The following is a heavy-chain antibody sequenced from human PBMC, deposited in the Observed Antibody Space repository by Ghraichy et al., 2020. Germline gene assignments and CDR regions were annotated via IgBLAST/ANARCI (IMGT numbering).Heavy chain of an antibody. CDR1: GFTFSSYA. D-gene: IGHD4-17*01. J-gene: IGHJ5*02. CDR2: ISYDANIE. Sequence: GGSLRLSCAVSGFTFSSYAMHWVRQAPGKVLEWVAVISYDANIEYYADSVKGRFTISRDNSRSTVYLQMNSLRTEDTATYYCVRDYGDYGGLGPWGQGTLVTVSS. V-gene: IGHV3-30*04. CDR3: VRDYGDYGGLGP.